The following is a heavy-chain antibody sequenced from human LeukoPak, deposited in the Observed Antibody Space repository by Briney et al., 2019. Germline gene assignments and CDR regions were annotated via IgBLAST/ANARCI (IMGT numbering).Heavy chain of an antibody. J-gene: IGHJ4*02. V-gene: IGHV1-2*02. CDR2: INPNSGGT. CDR1: GYTFTGYY. D-gene: IGHD6-6*01. Sequence: ASVKVSCKPSGYTFTGYYMHWVRQAPGQGLEWMGWINPNSGGTNYAQKFQGRVTMTRDASISTAYMELSGLASDDTAVYYCARDQAALAARPFDYWGQGTLVTVSS. CDR3: ARDQAALAARPFDY.